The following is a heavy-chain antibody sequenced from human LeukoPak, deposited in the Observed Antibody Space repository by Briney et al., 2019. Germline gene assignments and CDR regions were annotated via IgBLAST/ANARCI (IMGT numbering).Heavy chain of an antibody. J-gene: IGHJ4*02. CDR2: INPSGGST. V-gene: IGHV1-46*01. Sequence: ASVKVSCKASGYTFTSYYMHWVRQAPGQGLEWMGIINPSGGSTRNAQKFQGRGTMTRDTSTRTVYMELSSLRSEDTAVYYCARDPVNGGNLNNGYFDQWGQGTLVTVSS. D-gene: IGHD4-23*01. CDR3: ARDPVNGGNLNNGYFDQ. CDR1: GYTFTSYY.